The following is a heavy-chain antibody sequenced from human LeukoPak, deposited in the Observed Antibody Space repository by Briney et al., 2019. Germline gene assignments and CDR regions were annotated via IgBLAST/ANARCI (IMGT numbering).Heavy chain of an antibody. J-gene: IGHJ5*02. V-gene: IGHV4-59*01. CDR3: ARSSLLWFGESIWDSVNWFDP. Sequence: SETLSLTCTVSGGSISSYYWSWIRQPPGKGLEWIGYIYYSGSTNYNPSLKSRVTISVDTSKNQFSLKLSSVTAADTAVYYCARSSLLWFGESIWDSVNWFDPWGQGTLVTVSS. CDR1: GGSISSYY. CDR2: IYYSGST. D-gene: IGHD3-10*01.